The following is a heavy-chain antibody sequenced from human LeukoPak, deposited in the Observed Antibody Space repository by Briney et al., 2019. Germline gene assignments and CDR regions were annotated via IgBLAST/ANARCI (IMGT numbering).Heavy chain of an antibody. Sequence: ASVKVSCKASGYTFTSYGISWVRQAPGQGLEWMGWISAYNGNTNYAQKLQGRVTMTTDTFTTTAYMELRSLRSDDTAVYYCARDRWSSSSSEGVFDIWGQGTMVTVFS. CDR1: GYTFTSYG. CDR3: ARDRWSSSSSEGVFDI. D-gene: IGHD6-6*01. J-gene: IGHJ3*02. V-gene: IGHV1-18*01. CDR2: ISAYNGNT.